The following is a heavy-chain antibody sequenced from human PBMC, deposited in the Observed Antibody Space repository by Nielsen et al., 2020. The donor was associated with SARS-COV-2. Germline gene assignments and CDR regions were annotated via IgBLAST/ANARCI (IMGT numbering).Heavy chain of an antibody. CDR3: AHGQIVAWQWLN. Sequence: SETLSLTCTVSGGSISSYYWSWIRQPPGKGLEWIGYIYYSGSTNYNPSLKSRVTISVDTSKNQFSLKLSSVTAADTAVYYCAHGQIVAWQWLNWGQGTLVTVSS. CDR2: IYYSGST. CDR1: GGSISSYY. D-gene: IGHD6-19*01. J-gene: IGHJ4*02. V-gene: IGHV4-59*01.